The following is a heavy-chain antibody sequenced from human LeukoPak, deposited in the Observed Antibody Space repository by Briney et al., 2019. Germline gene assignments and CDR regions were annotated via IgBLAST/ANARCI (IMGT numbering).Heavy chain of an antibody. V-gene: IGHV3-30*14. CDR3: ARVVAAMGGIDY. CDR1: GFTFSSYA. J-gene: IGHJ4*02. D-gene: IGHD2-21*02. Sequence: GRSLRLSCAASGFTFSSYAMHWVRQAPGKGLEWVAVISYDGSNKYYADSVKGRFTISRDNSKNTLYLQMNSLRAEDTAVYYCARVVAAMGGIDYWGQGTLVTVSS. CDR2: ISYDGSNK.